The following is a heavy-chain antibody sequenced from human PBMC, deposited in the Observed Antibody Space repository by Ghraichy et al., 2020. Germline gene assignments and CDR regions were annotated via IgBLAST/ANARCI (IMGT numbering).Heavy chain of an antibody. CDR3: AKGKGWLVRGDYFDY. V-gene: IGHV3-23*01. CDR1: GFTFSSYA. CDR2: ISGSGGST. Sequence: GGSLRLSCAASGFTFSSYAMSWVRQAPGKGLEWVSAISGSGGSTYYADSVKGRFTISRDNSKNTLYLQMNSLRAEDTAVYYCAKGKGWLVRGDYFDYWGQGTLVTVSS. J-gene: IGHJ4*02. D-gene: IGHD6-19*01.